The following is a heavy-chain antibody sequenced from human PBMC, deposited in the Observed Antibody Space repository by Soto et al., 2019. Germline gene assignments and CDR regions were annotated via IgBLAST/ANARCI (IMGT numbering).Heavy chain of an antibody. CDR3: ARDERATCTSSSCYYFDY. V-gene: IGHV1-18*04. Sequence: VQLVQSGAEVKEPGASVKVSCKASGYTFTRYGFSWVRQAPGQGLEWMAWTSADNGDTNYAPKLQDRVTLTTGTSTGTAYMELRSMRSDDTAVYYCARDERATCTSSSCYYFDYWGQGTLVTVSS. J-gene: IGHJ4*02. CDR2: TSADNGDT. D-gene: IGHD2-2*01. CDR1: GYTFTRYG.